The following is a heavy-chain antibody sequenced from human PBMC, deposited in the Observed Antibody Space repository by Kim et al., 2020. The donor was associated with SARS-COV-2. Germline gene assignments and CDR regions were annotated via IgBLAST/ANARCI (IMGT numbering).Heavy chain of an antibody. V-gene: IGHV5-51*01. CDR2: IYPGDSDT. CDR1: GYSFTSYW. J-gene: IGHJ5*02. D-gene: IGHD6-13*01. CDR3: ARHTTAAGTGVSRFDP. Sequence: GASLKISCKGSGYSFTSYWIGWVRQMPGKGLEWMGIIYPGDSDTRYSPSFQGQVTISADKSISTAYLQWSSLKASDTAMYYCARHTTAAGTGVSRFDPWGQGTLVTVSS.